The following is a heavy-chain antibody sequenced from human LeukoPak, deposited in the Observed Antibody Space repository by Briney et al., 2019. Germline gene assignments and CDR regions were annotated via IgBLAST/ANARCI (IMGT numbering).Heavy chain of an antibody. D-gene: IGHD6-13*01. V-gene: IGHV3-20*04. CDR1: GFTFDDYG. Sequence: GGSLRLSCAASGFTFDDYGMSWVRQVPGKGLEWVSGINWNGGSTGYADSVKGRFTISRDNPKNSLFLQMNSLRDEDTAVYYCARVGQQLVRWYFDLWGRGTLVTVSS. CDR2: INWNGGST. J-gene: IGHJ2*01. CDR3: ARVGQQLVRWYFDL.